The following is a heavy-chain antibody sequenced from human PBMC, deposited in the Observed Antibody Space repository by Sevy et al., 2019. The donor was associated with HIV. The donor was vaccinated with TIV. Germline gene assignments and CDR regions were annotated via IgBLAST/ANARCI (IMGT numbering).Heavy chain of an antibody. CDR3: ARWHDFWSGYYTGYYYGMDV. CDR2: IYYSGTT. Sequence: SKTLSLTCTVSGGSISSGGYYWTWIRQHPGKGLEWIGYIYYSGTTYYNPSLKSRVTISVDTSKNQFSLKLSSVTAADTAVYYCARWHDFWSGYYTGYYYGMDVWGQGTTVTVSS. D-gene: IGHD3-3*01. CDR1: GGSISSGGYY. J-gene: IGHJ6*02. V-gene: IGHV4-31*03.